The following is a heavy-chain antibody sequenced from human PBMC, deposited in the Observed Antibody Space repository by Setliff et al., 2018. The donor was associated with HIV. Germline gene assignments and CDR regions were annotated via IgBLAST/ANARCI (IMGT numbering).Heavy chain of an antibody. Sequence: ASVKVSCKASGYAFTGYYIHWVRRAPGQGLEWMGIINPISGNTNYAQNFQGRVTMTRDTSTSIVYMELSSLRSEDTAVYYCARGPTRSGAVYDSDGYYLRFFDYWGQGALVTVSS. CDR1: GYAFTGYY. CDR2: INPISGNT. V-gene: IGHV1-46*03. D-gene: IGHD3-22*01. J-gene: IGHJ4*02. CDR3: ARGPTRSGAVYDSDGYYLRFFDY.